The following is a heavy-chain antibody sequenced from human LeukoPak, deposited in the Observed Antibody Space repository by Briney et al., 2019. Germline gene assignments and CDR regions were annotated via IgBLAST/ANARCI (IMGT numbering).Heavy chain of an antibody. J-gene: IGHJ3*02. CDR1: GFTFNRYA. D-gene: IGHD3-22*01. CDR2: ISVDGSNT. Sequence: GGSLRLSCAASGFTFNRYAMSWVRQAPGKGLEWVSAISVDGSNTYYADSVKGQFTISRDNSKNTLYLQVNSLSAEDTAVYYCAKSYDTSGRRAFDIWGQGTMVTDSS. CDR3: AKSYDTSGRRAFDI. V-gene: IGHV3-23*01.